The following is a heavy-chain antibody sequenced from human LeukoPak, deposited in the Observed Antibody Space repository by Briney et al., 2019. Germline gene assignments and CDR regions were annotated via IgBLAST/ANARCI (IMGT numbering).Heavy chain of an antibody. CDR1: GFTFSNYA. Sequence: GGSLRLSCTASGFTFSNYAMSWVRQAPGKGLEWVSTITGSGGNAYYADSVKGRFTIHRDNSKSTLYLQMNSLRPEDAAVYYCAKAAATGSGYYFEYWGQGALVTVSS. V-gene: IGHV3-23*01. CDR3: AKAAATGSGYYFEY. J-gene: IGHJ4*02. CDR2: ITGSGGNA. D-gene: IGHD6-13*01.